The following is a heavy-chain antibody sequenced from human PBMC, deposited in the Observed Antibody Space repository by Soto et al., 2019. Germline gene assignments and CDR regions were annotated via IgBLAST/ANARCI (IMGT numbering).Heavy chain of an antibody. J-gene: IGHJ4*02. D-gene: IGHD4-17*01. CDR3: ARRLYGDYDY. V-gene: IGHV1-18*01. Sequence: ASVKVSCKASGYSFTTSGITWVRQAPGQGLEWMGWISTYNGNTNYAQKLQDRVTLTTDTSTSTAYMELRSLRSDDTAVYYCARRLYGDYDYWGQGTLVTAPQ. CDR2: ISTYNGNT. CDR1: GYSFTTSG.